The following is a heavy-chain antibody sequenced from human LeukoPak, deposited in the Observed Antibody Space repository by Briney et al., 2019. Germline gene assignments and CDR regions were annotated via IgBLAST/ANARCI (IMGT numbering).Heavy chain of an antibody. CDR2: ISSSGSTI. Sequence: GGSLRLSCAASGFTFSDYYMSWIRQAPGKGLEWVSYISSSGSTIYYADSVKGRFTISRDNAKNSLYLQMNSLRAEDTAVYYCARAPIDTTMAFDYWGQGTLVTVSS. CDR3: ARAPIDTTMAFDY. CDR1: GFTFSDYY. V-gene: IGHV3-11*04. J-gene: IGHJ4*02. D-gene: IGHD5-18*01.